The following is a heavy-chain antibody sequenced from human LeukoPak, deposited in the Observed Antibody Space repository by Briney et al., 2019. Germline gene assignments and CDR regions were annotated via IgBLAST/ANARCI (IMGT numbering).Heavy chain of an antibody. V-gene: IGHV5-51*01. CDR3: ARQKTCSGGSCYFPYPYYSDY. J-gene: IGHJ4*02. CDR1: GYSFTSYW. D-gene: IGHD2-15*01. Sequence: GESLKISCKGSGYSFTSYWIGWVRQMPGKGLEWMGIIYPGDSDTRYSPSFQGQVTISADKSISTAYLQWSSLKASDTAMYYCARQKTCSGGSCYFPYPYYSDYWGQGTLVTVSS. CDR2: IYPGDSDT.